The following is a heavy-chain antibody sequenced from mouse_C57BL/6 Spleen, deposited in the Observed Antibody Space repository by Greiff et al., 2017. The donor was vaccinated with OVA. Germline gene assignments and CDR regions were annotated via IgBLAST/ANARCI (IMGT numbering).Heavy chain of an antibody. CDR3: ARYGNGVCAMDD. J-gene: IGHJ4*01. CDR1: GYTFTSYW. CDR2: IDPSDSDT. V-gene: IGHV1-52*01. Sequence: QVQLQQPGAELVRPGSSVKLSCKASGYTFTSYWMHWVKQRPIQGLEWIGNIDPSDSDTHYNQKFKDKATLTVDKSSSTAYMQLSSLTSEDSAVYYSARYGNGVCAMDDWGQGTSVTVSS. D-gene: IGHD2-1*01.